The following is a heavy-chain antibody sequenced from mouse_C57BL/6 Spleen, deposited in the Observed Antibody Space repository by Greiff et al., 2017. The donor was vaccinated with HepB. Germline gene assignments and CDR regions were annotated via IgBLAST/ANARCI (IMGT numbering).Heavy chain of an antibody. CDR3: ARTVDSSGYVNAMDY. CDR2: IHPNSGST. V-gene: IGHV1-64*01. D-gene: IGHD3-2*02. J-gene: IGHJ4*01. Sequence: QVQLQQPGAELVKPGASVKLSCKASGYTFTSYWMHWVKQRPGQGLEWIGMIHPNSGSTNYNEKFKSKATLTVDKSSSTAYMQLSSLTSEDSAVYYCARTVDSSGYVNAMDYWGQGPSVTVSS. CDR1: GYTFTSYW.